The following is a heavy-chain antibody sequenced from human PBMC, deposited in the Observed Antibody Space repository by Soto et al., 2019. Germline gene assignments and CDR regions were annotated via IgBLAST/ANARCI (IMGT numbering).Heavy chain of an antibody. D-gene: IGHD2-15*01. CDR2: IRSKANSYAT. V-gene: IGHV3-73*02. Sequence: EVQLVESGGGLVQPGGSLKLSCAASGFTFSGSAMHWVRQASGKGLEWVGRIRSKANSYATAYAASVKGRFTISRDDSKNTAYLQMNSLKTEDTAVYYCTRGVVVVAATSYYYYYGMDVWGQGTTVTVSS. CDR3: TRGVVVVAATSYYYYYGMDV. CDR1: GFTFSGSA. J-gene: IGHJ6*02.